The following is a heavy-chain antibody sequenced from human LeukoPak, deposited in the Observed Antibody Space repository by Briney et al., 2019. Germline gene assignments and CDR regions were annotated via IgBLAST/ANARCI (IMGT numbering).Heavy chain of an antibody. CDR3: ARRGSSWLRYYYYYYMDV. D-gene: IGHD6-13*01. CDR1: GYTFTDYY. CDR2: IYTNTGNP. Sequence: ASVKVSCKASGYTFTDYYIHWVRQAPGQGLGWMGWIYTNTGNPTYAQGFTGRFVFSLDTSVSTAYLQISSLKAEDTAVYYCARRGSSWLRYYYYYYMDVWGKGTTVTVSS. V-gene: IGHV7-4-1*02. J-gene: IGHJ6*03.